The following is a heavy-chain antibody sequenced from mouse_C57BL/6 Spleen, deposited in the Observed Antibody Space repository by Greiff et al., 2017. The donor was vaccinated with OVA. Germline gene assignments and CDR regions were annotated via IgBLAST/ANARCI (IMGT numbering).Heavy chain of an antibody. CDR3: VRQRWLLGGDAMDY. J-gene: IGHJ4*01. V-gene: IGHV10-1*01. CDR1: GFSFNTYA. Sequence: EVQRVESGGGLVQPKGSLKLSCAASGFSFNTYAMNWVRQAPGKGLEWVARIRSKSNNYATYYADSVKDRFTISRDDSESMLYLQMNNLKTEDTAMYYCVRQRWLLGGDAMDYWGQGTSVTVSS. D-gene: IGHD2-3*01. CDR2: IRSKSNNYAT.